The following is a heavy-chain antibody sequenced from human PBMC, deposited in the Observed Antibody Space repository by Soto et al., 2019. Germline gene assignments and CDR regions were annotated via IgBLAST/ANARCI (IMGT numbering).Heavy chain of an antibody. CDR1: GFTVSSNY. CDR2: IYSGGST. Sequence: EVQLVESGGGLVQPGGSLRLSCAASGFTVSSNYMSWVRQAPGKGLEWVSVIYSGGSTYYADSVKGRFTISRHNSKNTLYLQMSSLRAEDTAVYYCARDAGGYCSGGSCYSLGWYFDLWGRGTLVTVSS. J-gene: IGHJ2*01. CDR3: ARDAGGYCSGGSCYSLGWYFDL. D-gene: IGHD2-15*01. V-gene: IGHV3-53*04.